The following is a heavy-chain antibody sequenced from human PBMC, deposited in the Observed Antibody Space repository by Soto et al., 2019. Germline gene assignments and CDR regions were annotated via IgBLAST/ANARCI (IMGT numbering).Heavy chain of an antibody. CDR2: IYPCYSDT. CDR3: ARHFDLYYDCWSGFDY. CDR1: GYSFTSYW. D-gene: IGHD3-3*01. Sequence: GESLKISCKGSGYSFTSYWICWVRQMPVKGLEFMGIIYPCYSDTRYSPSFQGHVTISSYKSISTAYLQWISLKASDTAMYYFARHFDLYYDCWSGFDYWGQGTLVTVSS. V-gene: IGHV5-51*01. J-gene: IGHJ4*02.